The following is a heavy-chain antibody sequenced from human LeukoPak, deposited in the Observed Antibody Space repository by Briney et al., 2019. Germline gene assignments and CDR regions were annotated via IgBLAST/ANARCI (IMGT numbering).Heavy chain of an antibody. CDR1: GDSISSYY. CDR2: IYYSGST. Sequence: SETLSLTCTVSGDSISSYYWSWIRQPPGKGLEWIGYIYYSGSTNYNPSLKSRVTISVDTSKNQFSLKLSSVTAADTAVYYCARDNWNYGSSMDVWGQGTTVTVSS. CDR3: ARDNWNYGSSMDV. D-gene: IGHD1-7*01. J-gene: IGHJ6*02. V-gene: IGHV4-59*01.